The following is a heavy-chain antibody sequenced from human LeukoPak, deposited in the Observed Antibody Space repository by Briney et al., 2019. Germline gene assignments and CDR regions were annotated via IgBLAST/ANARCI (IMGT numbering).Heavy chain of an antibody. V-gene: IGHV3-74*01. CDR2: IHSDGSTI. D-gene: IGHD3-10*01. CDR1: GFKFDDYG. Sequence: GGSLRLSCTASGFKFDDYGMTWVRQVPGKGLVWVSLIHSDGSTIIYADSVKGRFTISRDNAKKTLYLQMDSLRVEDMAVYFCARGGGSAASGSQVRVDYMDVWGKGTTVTVSS. J-gene: IGHJ6*03. CDR3: ARGGGSAASGSQVRVDYMDV.